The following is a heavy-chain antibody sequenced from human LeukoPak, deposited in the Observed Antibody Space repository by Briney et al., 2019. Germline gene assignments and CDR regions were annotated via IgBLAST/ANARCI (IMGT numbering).Heavy chain of an antibody. V-gene: IGHV1-8*02. D-gene: IGHD6-13*01. Sequence: GASVKVSCKASGYTFTTYDINWVRQAVGQGPEWMGWMSPDKGITDYAQQFQGRVTMTRDISTSTAYMELSSLRFEDTAVYYCARGITAGVDYWGQGTLVTVSS. CDR2: MSPDKGIT. J-gene: IGHJ4*02. CDR1: GYTFTTYD. CDR3: ARGITAGVDY.